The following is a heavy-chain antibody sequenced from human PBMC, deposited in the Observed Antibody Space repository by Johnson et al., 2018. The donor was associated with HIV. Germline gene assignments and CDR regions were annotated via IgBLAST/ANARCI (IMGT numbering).Heavy chain of an antibody. CDR1: GFTFSSYA. Sequence: QVQLVESGGGVVQPGRSLRLSCAASGFTFSSYAMHWVRQAPGKGLEWVAVISYDGSNKYYADSVKCRFTISRDNSKNTLYLQMNSLRAEDTAVYYCARALTTDAFDIWGQGTMVTVSS. D-gene: IGHD4-17*01. V-gene: IGHV3-30-3*01. CDR3: ARALTTDAFDI. J-gene: IGHJ3*02. CDR2: ISYDGSNK.